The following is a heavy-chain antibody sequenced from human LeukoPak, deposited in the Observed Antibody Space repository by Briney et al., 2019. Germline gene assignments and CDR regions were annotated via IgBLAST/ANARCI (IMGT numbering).Heavy chain of an antibody. J-gene: IGHJ4*02. CDR2: IKPDGSAQ. Sequence: PGGSLRLSCAASGFTFSNYWMSWVRQAPGRGLEWVANIKPDGSAQYYVDSVKGRFTISRDNAKNSLYLQMNSLRVEDMAVYYCARGGGRDPFNVAYWGQGTLVTVSS. V-gene: IGHV3-7*04. CDR3: ARGGGRDPFNVAY. CDR1: GFTFSNYW. D-gene: IGHD3-10*01.